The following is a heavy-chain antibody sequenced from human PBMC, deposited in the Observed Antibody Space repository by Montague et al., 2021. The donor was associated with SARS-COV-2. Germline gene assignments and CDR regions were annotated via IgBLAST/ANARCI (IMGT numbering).Heavy chain of an antibody. CDR1: GGSISSSSYY. CDR3: ARSDLSVIVLVVYATRGGYFDL. J-gene: IGHJ2*01. Sequence: ETLSLTCTVSGGSISSSSYYWGWIRQPPGKGLEWIGSIYYSGSTYYNPSLKSRVTISVDTSKNQFSLKLSSVTAADTAVYYCARSDLSVIVLVVYATRGGYFDLWGHGTLVTVSS. CDR2: IYYSGST. V-gene: IGHV4-39*07. D-gene: IGHD2-8*02.